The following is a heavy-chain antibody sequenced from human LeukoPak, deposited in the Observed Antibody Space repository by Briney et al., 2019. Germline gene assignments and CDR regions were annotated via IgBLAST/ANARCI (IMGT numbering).Heavy chain of an antibody. CDR3: AKDLTFIVVVPVALDY. CDR2: IRYDGSNK. V-gene: IGHV3-30*02. CDR1: GFTFSSYG. D-gene: IGHD2-2*01. Sequence: GGSLRLSCAASGFTFSSYGMHWVRQAPGKGLEWVAFIRYDGSNKNYADSVKGRFTISRDNSKNTLYLQMNSLRADDTAVYYCAKDLTFIVVVPVALDYWGQGTLVTVSS. J-gene: IGHJ4*02.